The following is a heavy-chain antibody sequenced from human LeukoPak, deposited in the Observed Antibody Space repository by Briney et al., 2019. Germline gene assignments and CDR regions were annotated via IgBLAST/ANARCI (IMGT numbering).Heavy chain of an antibody. D-gene: IGHD3-16*02. CDR3: ARAHTDLRSHYDYVWGSYRPGYYFDY. CDR2: INHSGRT. V-gene: IGHV4-34*01. J-gene: IGHJ4*02. CDR1: GGSFCGYY. Sequence: NPSETLSLTSAVYGGSFCGYYWSWLPQPPGKGLKWIGEINHSGRTNSNPSLSSRVTTSVDTSKTQFSLRLSSVTAATTAVYYCARAHTDLRSHYDYVWGSYRPGYYFDYWGQGTLVTVSS.